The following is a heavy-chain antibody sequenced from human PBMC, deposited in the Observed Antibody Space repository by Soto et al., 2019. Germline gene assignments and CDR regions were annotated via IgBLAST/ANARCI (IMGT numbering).Heavy chain of an antibody. CDR3: ARGRDSGSYFASSGEFDY. CDR2: INHSGST. Sequence: SETLSLTCAVYGGSFSGYYWSWIRQPPGKGLEWIGEINHSGSTNYNPSLKSRVTISVDTSKNQFSLKLSSVTAADTAVYYCARGRDSGSYFASSGEFDYWGQGTLVTVYS. D-gene: IGHD1-26*01. V-gene: IGHV4-34*01. J-gene: IGHJ4*02. CDR1: GGSFSGYY.